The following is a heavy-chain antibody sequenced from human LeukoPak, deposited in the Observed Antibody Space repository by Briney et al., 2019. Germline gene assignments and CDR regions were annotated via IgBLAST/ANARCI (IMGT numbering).Heavy chain of an antibody. CDR3: ARKGGAVLTGYHY. CDR2: INPNTGGT. D-gene: IGHD3-9*01. V-gene: IGHV1-2*02. CDR1: GYTFTDYY. J-gene: IGHJ4*02. Sequence: GASVTVSCKPSGYTFTDYYIHWVRQAPGQGLEWMGWINPNTGGTSYAQRFQGRVTMTRDTSISTAYMELSSLRSDDTAVFYCARKGGAVLTGYHYWGQGTLVTVSS.